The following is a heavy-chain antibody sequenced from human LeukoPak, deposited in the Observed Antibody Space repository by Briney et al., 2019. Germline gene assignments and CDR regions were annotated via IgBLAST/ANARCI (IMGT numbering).Heavy chain of an antibody. J-gene: IGHJ4*02. D-gene: IGHD2-21*01. V-gene: IGHV3-23*01. CDR3: AKSDCGTIGCKVLDY. CDR1: GFTFCSFC. Sequence: GFLRLFCSGSGFTFCSFCMSWVRQGSGEGLEWGSTYSGSGGSTYHADSVKGRFTISRDNSKNTLSLQLNTLGADDTAIYYCAKSDCGTIGCKVLDYWGQGTLVTVSS. CDR2: YSGSGGST.